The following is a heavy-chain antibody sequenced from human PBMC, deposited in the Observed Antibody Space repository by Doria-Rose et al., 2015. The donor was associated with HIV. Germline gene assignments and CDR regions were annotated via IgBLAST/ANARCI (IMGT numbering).Heavy chain of an antibody. J-gene: IGHJ4*02. CDR1: GDSISTYY. V-gene: IGHV4-59*01. D-gene: IGHD3-22*01. CDR2: IYYSGST. CDR3: VRGTFYDSSGYYPYFDY. Sequence: QVQLQESGPGLVKPSETLSLTCSVSGDSISTYYWNWIRQPPGKGLEWIGYIYYSGSTNYNPSLKSRVTISVDTSKNQFSLKLSSVTAADTAVYYCVRGTFYDSSGYYPYFDYWGQGTRVTVSS.